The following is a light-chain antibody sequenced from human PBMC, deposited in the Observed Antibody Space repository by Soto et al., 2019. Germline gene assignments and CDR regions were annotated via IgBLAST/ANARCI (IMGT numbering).Light chain of an antibody. V-gene: IGKV3-15*01. CDR3: QQFNNWPRT. CDR2: DAS. J-gene: IGKJ1*01. Sequence: EIVMTQSPATLSVSPGERATLSCRASQSVSINLAWYQQKPGQAPRLLIYDASTRATGIPARFSGSGSGTEFTLTISSLQSEDFAVYYCQQFNNWPRTFGQGTKV. CDR1: QSVSIN.